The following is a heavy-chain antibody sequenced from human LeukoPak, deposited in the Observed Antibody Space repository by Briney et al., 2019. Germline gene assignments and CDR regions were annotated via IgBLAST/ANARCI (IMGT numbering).Heavy chain of an antibody. CDR3: ARDPIGGRPDYLDY. V-gene: IGHV3-30*01. CDR1: GFSFGTYA. Sequence: GGSLRLSCTASGFSFGTYAMHWVRQAPGKGFEWVAVISSDASITIYPDSMRGRFTIPRDNSKNTLYLDMNNLRGEDTALYFCARDPIGGRPDYLDYWGQGTLVTVSS. D-gene: IGHD3-10*01. CDR2: ISSDASIT. J-gene: IGHJ4*02.